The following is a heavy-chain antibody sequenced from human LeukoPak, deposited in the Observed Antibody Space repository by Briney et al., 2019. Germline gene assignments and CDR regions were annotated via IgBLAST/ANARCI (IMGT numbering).Heavy chain of an antibody. CDR2: ISFDGTNK. D-gene: IGHD3/OR15-3a*01. CDR3: ARDLNLGTSDSY. Sequence: GGSLRLSCAASGFTFRSYGIHWVRQAPGKGLEWVAMISFDGTNKHYADSVKGRFTISRDNSKDTLSLEMNNLRPEDTAVYYCARDLNLGTSDSYWGQGTLVTISS. V-gene: IGHV3-30*03. J-gene: IGHJ4*02. CDR1: GFTFRSYG.